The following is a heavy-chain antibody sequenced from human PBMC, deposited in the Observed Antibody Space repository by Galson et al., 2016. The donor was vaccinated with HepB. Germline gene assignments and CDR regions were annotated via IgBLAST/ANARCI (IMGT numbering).Heavy chain of an antibody. J-gene: IGHJ6*03. Sequence: ETLSLTCAVYGGSFSGYYWSWIRQPPGEGLEWIGEINHSGSTNYNPSLKSRVTISVDTSKNQFSLKLSSVTAADTAVYYCARGDNPDYGDYASAYCYMDVWGKGTTVTVSS. CDR3: ARGDNPDYGDYASAYCYMDV. V-gene: IGHV4-34*01. CDR2: INHSGST. D-gene: IGHD4-17*01. CDR1: GGSFSGYY.